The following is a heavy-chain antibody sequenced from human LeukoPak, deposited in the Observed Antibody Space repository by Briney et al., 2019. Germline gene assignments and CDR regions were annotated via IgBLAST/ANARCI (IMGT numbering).Heavy chain of an antibody. D-gene: IGHD3-16*01. CDR3: ASTRKGGVPSFDY. CDR1: GFTFSSYA. CDR2: ISGSGGST. J-gene: IGHJ4*02. Sequence: GGSLRLSCAASGFTFSSYAMNWVRQAPGKGLEWVSVISGSGGSTYYADSVKGRFTISRDNSKNTLYLQMNSLRAEDTAVYYCASTRKGGVPSFDYWGQGTLVTVSS. V-gene: IGHV3-23*01.